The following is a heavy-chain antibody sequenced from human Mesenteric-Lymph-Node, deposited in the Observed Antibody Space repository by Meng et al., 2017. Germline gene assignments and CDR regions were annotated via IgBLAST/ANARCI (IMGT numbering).Heavy chain of an antibody. CDR3: ARDRVKSSGTLGDF. CDR1: GYIFTSYF. J-gene: IGHJ6*01. CDR2: INAGNGNS. Sequence: ASVKVSCKASGYIFTSYFLHWVRQAPGHGLEWMGWINAGNGNSQYSQRFQPRVTFTSDTSASTAYMELTNLRFEDTAVYFCARDRVKSSGTLGDFWGQGTTVTVSS. D-gene: IGHD1-26*01. V-gene: IGHV1-3*01.